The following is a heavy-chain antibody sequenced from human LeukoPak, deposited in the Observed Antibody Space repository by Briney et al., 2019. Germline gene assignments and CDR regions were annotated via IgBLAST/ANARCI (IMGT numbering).Heavy chain of an antibody. J-gene: IGHJ4*02. CDR2: IYYSGST. D-gene: IGHD5-24*01. V-gene: IGHV4-59*11. CDR1: GGSISSHY. Sequence: SGTLSLTCTVSGGSISSHYWSWIRQPPGKGLEWIGYIYYSGSTNYNPSLKSRVTISVDTSKNQFSLKLSSVTAADTAVYYCARGEMATDDYWGQGTLVTVSS. CDR3: ARGEMATDDY.